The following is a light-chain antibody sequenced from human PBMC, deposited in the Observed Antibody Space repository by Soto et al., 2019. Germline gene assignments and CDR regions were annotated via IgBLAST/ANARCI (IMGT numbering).Light chain of an antibody. CDR3: QQRSNWHT. V-gene: IGKV3D-20*02. CDR2: GAS. CDR1: QTIRNNF. J-gene: IGKJ2*01. Sequence: VLTQSPGTVPLSPGERATLSCRASQTIRNNFLAWYQHKPGQAPRLLIYGASNRATGIPDRFSASGSGTDFTLTIRTLEPEDFAVYYCQQRSNWHTFGQGTKLEIK.